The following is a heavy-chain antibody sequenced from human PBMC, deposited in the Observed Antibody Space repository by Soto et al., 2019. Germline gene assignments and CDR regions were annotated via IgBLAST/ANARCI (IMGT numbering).Heavy chain of an antibody. D-gene: IGHD2-2*01. CDR1: GFTVSSNYA. CDR3: ARDKGYCGTTSCAHLEFDP. Sequence: PGGSLRLSCASSGFTVSSNYALTWVRQPPGKGLEWVTSISRTGSNTYYADSVKGRFALSRDNSKNTFYLQMNTLRVDDTAVYYCARDKGYCGTTSCAHLEFDPWGQGTLVTVSS. V-gene: IGHV3-23*01. CDR2: ISRTGSNT. J-gene: IGHJ5*02.